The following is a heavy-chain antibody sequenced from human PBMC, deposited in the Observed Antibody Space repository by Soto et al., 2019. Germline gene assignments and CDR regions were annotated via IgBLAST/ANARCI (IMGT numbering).Heavy chain of an antibody. Sequence: SETMSITCTVSGGCISSGGYYWCWIRQHPGKGLEWIGYIYYSGSTYYNPSLKSRVTISVDTSKNPFSLKLSSVTAADMAVYYCARAAPPRYLIPGTTSHGMDVWGQGTTVTVSS. CDR3: ARAAPPRYLIPGTTSHGMDV. D-gene: IGHD1-20*01. J-gene: IGHJ6*02. CDR1: GGCISSGGYY. V-gene: IGHV4-31*03. CDR2: IYYSGST.